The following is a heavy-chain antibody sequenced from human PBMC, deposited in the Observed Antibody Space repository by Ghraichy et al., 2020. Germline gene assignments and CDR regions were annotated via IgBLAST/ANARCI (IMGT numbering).Heavy chain of an antibody. V-gene: IGHV3-23*01. CDR1: GFTFSSYA. D-gene: IGHD6-13*01. CDR3: AKDRVAAAGLFPFDY. Sequence: GESLNISCAASGFTFSSYAMSWVRQAPGKGLEWVSAISGSGGSTYYADSVKGRFTISRDNSKNTLYLQMNSLRAEDTAVYYCAKDRVAAAGLFPFDYWGQGTLVTVSS. J-gene: IGHJ4*02. CDR2: ISGSGGST.